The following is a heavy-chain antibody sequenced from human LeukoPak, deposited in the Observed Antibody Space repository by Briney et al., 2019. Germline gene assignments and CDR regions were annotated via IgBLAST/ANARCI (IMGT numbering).Heavy chain of an antibody. V-gene: IGHV4-34*01. CDR1: GGSFSGYY. CDR3: ASPYYDILTGYYSWFDY. J-gene: IGHJ4*02. CDR2: INHSGST. D-gene: IGHD3-9*01. Sequence: SETLSLTCAVYGGSFSGYYWSWIRQPPGKGLEWIGEINHSGSTNYNPSLKSRVTISVDTSKNQFSLKLSSVTAADTAVYYCASPYYDILTGYYSWFDYWGQGTLVTVSS.